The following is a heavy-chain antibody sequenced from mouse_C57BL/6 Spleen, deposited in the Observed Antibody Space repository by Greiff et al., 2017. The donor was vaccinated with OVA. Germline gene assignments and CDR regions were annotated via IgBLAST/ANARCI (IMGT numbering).Heavy chain of an antibody. Sequence: VMLVESGPGLVQPSQSLSITCTVSGFSLTSYGVHWVRQSPGKGLEWLGVIWRGGSTDYNAAFMSRLSITKDNSKSQVFFKMNRRQADDTAIYYCATPVPFAYWGQGTLVTVSA. CDR3: ATPVPFAY. V-gene: IGHV2-5*01. CDR1: GFSLTSYG. CDR2: IWRGGST. J-gene: IGHJ3*01.